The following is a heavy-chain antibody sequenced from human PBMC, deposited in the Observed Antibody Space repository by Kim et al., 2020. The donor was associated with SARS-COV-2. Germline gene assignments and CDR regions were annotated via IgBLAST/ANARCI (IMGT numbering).Heavy chain of an antibody. Sequence: SETLSLTCTVSGGSISSGGYYWSWIRQHPGKGLEWIGYIYYSGSTYYNPSLKSRVTISVDTSKNQFSLKLSSVTAADTAVYYCARDRIAAAGDGMDVWGQGTTVTVSS. CDR3: ARDRIAAAGDGMDV. CDR2: IYYSGST. J-gene: IGHJ6*02. V-gene: IGHV4-31*03. CDR1: GGSISSGGYY. D-gene: IGHD6-13*01.